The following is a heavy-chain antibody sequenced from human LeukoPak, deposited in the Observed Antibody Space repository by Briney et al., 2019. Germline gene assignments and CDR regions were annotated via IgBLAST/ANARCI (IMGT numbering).Heavy chain of an antibody. CDR1: GGTFSSYA. CDR3: ARGVRPYCSSTSCPNWFDP. J-gene: IGHJ5*02. Sequence: SVKVSCKASGGTFSSYAISWVRQAPGQGLEWMGGIIPIFGTANYAQKFQGRVTITTDGSTSTAYMELSSLRSEDTAVYYCARGVRPYCSSTSCPNWFDPWGQGTLVTVSS. CDR2: IIPIFGTA. D-gene: IGHD2-2*01. V-gene: IGHV1-69*05.